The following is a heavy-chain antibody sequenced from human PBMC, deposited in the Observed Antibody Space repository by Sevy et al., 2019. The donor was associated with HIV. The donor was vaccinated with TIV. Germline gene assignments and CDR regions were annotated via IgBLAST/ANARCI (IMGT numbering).Heavy chain of an antibody. CDR1: GFTFSSYW. V-gene: IGHV3-7*01. CDR2: IKQDGSEK. D-gene: IGHD3-22*01. Sequence: GGSLRLSCAASGFTFSSYWVSWVRQAPGKGLEWVANIKQDGSEKYYVDSVKGRFTISRDNAKNSLYLQMNSLRAEDTAVYYCARTVQPDYYDSSGYYTDWGQGTLVTVSS. J-gene: IGHJ4*02. CDR3: ARTVQPDYYDSSGYYTD.